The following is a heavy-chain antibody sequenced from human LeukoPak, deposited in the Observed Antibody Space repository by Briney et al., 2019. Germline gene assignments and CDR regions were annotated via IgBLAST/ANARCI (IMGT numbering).Heavy chain of an antibody. D-gene: IGHD3-16*01. CDR3: AKGGALKSYYFDY. Sequence: GGSLRLSCAASGFTFSNYAMSWVRQAPGKGLEWVSTISASGSSTYYVDSVKGRFTISRDKSKNTLHLQMNSLRAEDTAVFYCAKGGALKSYYFDYWGQGTLVTVSS. CDR1: GFTFSNYA. CDR2: ISASGSST. V-gene: IGHV3-23*01. J-gene: IGHJ4*02.